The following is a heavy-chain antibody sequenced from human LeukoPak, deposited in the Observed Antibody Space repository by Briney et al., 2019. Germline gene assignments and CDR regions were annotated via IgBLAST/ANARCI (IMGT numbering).Heavy chain of an antibody. CDR1: GYTFTGYY. D-gene: IGHD2-15*01. Sequence: AASVKVSCKASGYTFTGYYMHWVRQAPGQGLEWMGWINPNSGGTNYAQKFQGRVTMTRDTSISTAYMELSRLRSDDTAVYYCARGSYLVVVAATYYNWFDPWGQGTLVTVSS. V-gene: IGHV1-2*02. CDR3: ARGSYLVVVAATYYNWFDP. J-gene: IGHJ5*02. CDR2: INPNSGGT.